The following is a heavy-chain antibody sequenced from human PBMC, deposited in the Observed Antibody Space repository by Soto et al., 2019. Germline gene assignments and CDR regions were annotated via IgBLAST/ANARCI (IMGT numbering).Heavy chain of an antibody. D-gene: IGHD2-21*02. V-gene: IGHV3-11*01. CDR1: GFTFSDYY. CDR2: ISGGTITK. J-gene: IGHJ4*02. Sequence: GGSLRLSCAASGFTFSDYYMSWVRQAPGKGLEWLSYISGGTITKYYADSVKGRFTISRDNAKNSLYLKMNSLRAEDTAIYYCARVQLVTAVSRSYYFDSWGQGSLVTVSS. CDR3: ARVQLVTAVSRSYYFDS.